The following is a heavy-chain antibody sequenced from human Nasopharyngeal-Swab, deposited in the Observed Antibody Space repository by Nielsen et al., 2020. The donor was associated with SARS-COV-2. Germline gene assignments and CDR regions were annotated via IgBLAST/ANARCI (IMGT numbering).Heavy chain of an antibody. V-gene: IGHV3-13*01. Sequence: GESLKISCAASGLTFSSYDMHWVRQPPGKGLEWVSTIDTAGDTYYPGSVKGRFTISREKAKNSLYLQMNSLGVGDTAVYYCAGGQPGTTGTTYGMDVWGKGTTVTVSS. D-gene: IGHD1-1*01. CDR1: GLTFSSYD. CDR2: IDTAGDT. CDR3: AGGQPGTTGTTYGMDV. J-gene: IGHJ6*04.